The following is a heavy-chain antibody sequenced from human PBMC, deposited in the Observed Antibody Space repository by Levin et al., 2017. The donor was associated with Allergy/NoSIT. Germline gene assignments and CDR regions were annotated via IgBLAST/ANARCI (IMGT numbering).Heavy chain of an antibody. Sequence: GGSLRLSCAASGFTFSTYPMNWVRQAPGKGLEWVSVISGSGGSTYYAESVKGRFTISRDNSKNTLYLQMNSLRAEDTAVYYCATSGGNAFDIWGQGTMVTVSS. V-gene: IGHV3-23*01. CDR3: ATSGGNAFDI. J-gene: IGHJ3*02. D-gene: IGHD2-15*01. CDR1: GFTFSTYP. CDR2: ISGSGGST.